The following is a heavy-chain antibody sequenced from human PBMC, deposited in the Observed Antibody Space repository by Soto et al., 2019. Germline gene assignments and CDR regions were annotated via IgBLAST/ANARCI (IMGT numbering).Heavy chain of an antibody. Sequence: SVKVSCKASGFTFTSSAMQWVRQAHGQRLEWIGWIVVGSGNTNYAQKFQERVTITRDMSTSTAYMELSSLRSEDTAVYYCAADVVGYCSGGSCDLLVLDYWGQGTLVTVSS. CDR3: AADVVGYCSGGSCDLLVLDY. CDR1: GFTFTSSA. V-gene: IGHV1-58*02. J-gene: IGHJ4*02. D-gene: IGHD2-15*01. CDR2: IVVGSGNT.